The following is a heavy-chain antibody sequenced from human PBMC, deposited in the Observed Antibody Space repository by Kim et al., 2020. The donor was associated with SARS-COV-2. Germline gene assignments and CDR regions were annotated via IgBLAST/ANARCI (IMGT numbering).Heavy chain of an antibody. CDR3: ARGPGATGYWYYDL. D-gene: IGHD1-26*01. J-gene: IGHJ2*01. CDR2: IYYSGST. CDR1: GGSISSYY. V-gene: IGHV4-59*01. Sequence: SETLSLTCTVSGGSISSYYWSWIRQPPGKGLEWIGYIYYSGSTNYNPSLKSRVTISVDTSKNQFSLKLSSVTAADTAVYYCARGPGATGYWYYDLWGSGT.